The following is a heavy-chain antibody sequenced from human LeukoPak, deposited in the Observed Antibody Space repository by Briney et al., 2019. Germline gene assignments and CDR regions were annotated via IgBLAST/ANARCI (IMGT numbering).Heavy chain of an antibody. CDR3: ARAITLDDFWSGHPSYYMDV. CDR2: MNPNSGNT. D-gene: IGHD3-3*01. J-gene: IGHJ6*03. V-gene: IGHV1-8*03. Sequence: ASVKVSCKASGYTFTSYDINWVRQATGQGLEWMGWMNPNSGNTGYAQKFQGRVTITRNTSISTAYMELSSLRSEDTAVYYCARAITLDDFWSGHPSYYMDVWGKGTTVTVSS. CDR1: GYTFTSYD.